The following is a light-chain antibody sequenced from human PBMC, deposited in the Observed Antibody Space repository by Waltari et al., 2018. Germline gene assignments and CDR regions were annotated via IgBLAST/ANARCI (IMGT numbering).Light chain of an antibody. CDR3: SSYTTSSTPYV. J-gene: IGLJ1*01. CDR2: EVS. CDR1: SSDVGGYNY. V-gene: IGLV2-14*03. Sequence: QSALTQPASVSGSPGQSITISCTGTSSDVGGYNYVSWYQQHPGKAPKLMIYEVSDRPSEVSHRFSGSKSGNTASLTISGLQAEDEADYYCSSYTTSSTPYVSGTGTRVTVL.